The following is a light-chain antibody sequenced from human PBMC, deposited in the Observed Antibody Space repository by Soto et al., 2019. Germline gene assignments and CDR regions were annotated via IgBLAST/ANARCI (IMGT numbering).Light chain of an antibody. CDR2: DDS. CDR3: QVWDSSSDHYV. Sequence: SYELTQTPSVSAAPGQAARITCGGDNIGIKTVHWYQQKPGQAPVLVVYDDSDRPSGIPERFSGSNSGNTATLTISRVEAGDEADYYCQVWDSSSDHYVFGTGTKLTVL. V-gene: IGLV3-21*02. CDR1: NIGIKT. J-gene: IGLJ1*01.